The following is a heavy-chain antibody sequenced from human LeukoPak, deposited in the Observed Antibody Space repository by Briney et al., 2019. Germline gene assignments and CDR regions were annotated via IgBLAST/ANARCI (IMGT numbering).Heavy chain of an antibody. J-gene: IGHJ6*02. V-gene: IGHV1-69*05. D-gene: IGHD6-19*01. CDR2: IIAIFGTA. Sequence: ASVKVSCKASGGTFSSYAISWGRQAPGQGLEWMGGIIAIFGTANYAQKLQGRVTMTTDTSTSTAYMELRSLRSDDTAVYYCARELGSGSGMDVWGQGTTVTVSS. CDR3: ARELGSGSGMDV. CDR1: GGTFSSYA.